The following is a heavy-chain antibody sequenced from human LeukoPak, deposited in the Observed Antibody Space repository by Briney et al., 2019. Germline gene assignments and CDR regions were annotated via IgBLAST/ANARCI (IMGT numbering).Heavy chain of an antibody. V-gene: IGHV4-34*01. CDR3: ARTRGWYQYYFDY. D-gene: IGHD6-19*01. CDR1: GFTFSTYG. Sequence: GSLRLSCAASGFTFSTYGMHWVRQPPGKGLEWIGEINHSGSTNYNPSLKSRVTISVDTSKNQFSLKLSSVTAADTAVYYCARTRGWYQYYFDYWGQGTLVTVSS. J-gene: IGHJ4*02. CDR2: INHSGST.